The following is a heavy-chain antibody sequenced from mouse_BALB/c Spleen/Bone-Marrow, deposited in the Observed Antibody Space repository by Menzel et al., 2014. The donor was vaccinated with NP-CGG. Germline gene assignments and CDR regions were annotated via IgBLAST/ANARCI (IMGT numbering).Heavy chain of an antibody. D-gene: IGHD1-1*01. CDR2: IDPANGNT. CDR1: GFNIKDTY. CDR3: AKYYYGNSLFAY. V-gene: IGHV14-3*02. Sequence: VQLQQSGPELVKPGASVKLSCTASGFNIKDTYMHWVKQRPEQGLEWIGRIDPANGNTKYDPKFQGKATITADTSSNTAYLQLSSLTSEDTAVYYCAKYYYGNSLFAYWGQGTLVTVSA. J-gene: IGHJ3*01.